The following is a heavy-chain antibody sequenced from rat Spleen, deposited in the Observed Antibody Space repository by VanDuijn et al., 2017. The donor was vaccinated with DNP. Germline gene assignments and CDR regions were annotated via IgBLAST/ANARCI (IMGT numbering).Heavy chain of an antibody. V-gene: IGHV5-22*01. CDR3: VRWNSGHFDY. J-gene: IGHJ2*01. CDR2: IGSPAYAP. D-gene: IGHD4-3*01. CDR1: GFTFSAYY. Sequence: EVQLVESGGGLVQPGRSLKLSCAASGFTFSAYYMAWVRQAPAKGLEWVAYIGSPAYAPYSTDSVKGRFTISRDNAKSTPYLQLNSLRSEDMATYYCVRWNSGHFDYWGQGVMVTVSS.